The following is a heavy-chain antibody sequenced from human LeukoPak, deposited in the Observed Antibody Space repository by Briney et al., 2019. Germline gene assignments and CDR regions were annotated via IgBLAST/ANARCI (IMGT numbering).Heavy chain of an antibody. J-gene: IGHJ6*03. Sequence: SETLSLTCAVYGGSFSGYYWSWIRQPPGKGLEWIGEINHSGSTNYNPSLKSRVSISVDTSKNQFSLKLSSVTAADTAVYYCARVVVPAANYYYYYYMDVWGKGTTVTVSS. D-gene: IGHD2-2*01. CDR3: ARVVVPAANYYYYYYMDV. V-gene: IGHV4-34*01. CDR1: GGSFSGYY. CDR2: INHSGST.